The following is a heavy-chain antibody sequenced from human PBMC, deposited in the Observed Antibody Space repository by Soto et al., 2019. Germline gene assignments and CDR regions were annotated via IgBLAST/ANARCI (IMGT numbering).Heavy chain of an antibody. Sequence: GGSLRLSCAASGFTFSSYGMHWVRQAPGKGLEWVAVISYDGSNKYYADSVKGRFTISRDNSKNTLYLQMNSLRAEDTAVYYCAKLRVDYGDYVVMDYFDYWGQGTLVTVSS. CDR3: AKLRVDYGDYVVMDYFDY. D-gene: IGHD4-17*01. V-gene: IGHV3-30*18. J-gene: IGHJ4*02. CDR2: ISYDGSNK. CDR1: GFTFSSYG.